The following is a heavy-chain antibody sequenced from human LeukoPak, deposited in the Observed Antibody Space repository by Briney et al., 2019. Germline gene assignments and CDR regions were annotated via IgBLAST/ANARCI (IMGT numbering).Heavy chain of an antibody. J-gene: IGHJ4*02. D-gene: IGHD3-10*01. CDR3: ARLGLHGSGTYYFFDY. CDR1: GQSLTGYF. Sequence: APVTVSCKASGQSLTGYFIHWVRQAPGQGLEWVGRIDPNTGDTIYAQNFQGRVTVTSATSISTAYMELSRLTSDDTAVYFCARLGLHGSGTYYFFDYWGQGTLVTVSS. CDR2: IDPNTGDT. V-gene: IGHV1-2*06.